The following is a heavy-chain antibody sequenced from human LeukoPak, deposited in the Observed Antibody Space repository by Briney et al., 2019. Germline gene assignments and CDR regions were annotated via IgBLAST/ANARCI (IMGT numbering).Heavy chain of an antibody. V-gene: IGHV3-11*04. J-gene: IGHJ4*02. Sequence: GGSLRLSCAASVFTSRDYYMSWIRQAPGKGLEWISYISSSGSTIYYADSVKGGFTLSRDNAKNSLYLQRNSLRAEDTAVYYCARFLYQLPTWHWGQGTLVTVSS. CDR1: VFTSRDYY. CDR2: ISSSGSTI. CDR3: ARFLYQLPTWH. D-gene: IGHD2-2*01.